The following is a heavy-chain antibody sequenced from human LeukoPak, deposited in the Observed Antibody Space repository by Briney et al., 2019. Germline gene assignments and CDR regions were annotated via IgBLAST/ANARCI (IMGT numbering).Heavy chain of an antibody. CDR1: GYTFTSCD. CDR2: MNPNSGNT. CDR3: ARGLSGWYPNSSY. D-gene: IGHD6-19*01. J-gene: IGHJ4*02. Sequence: ASVKVSCKASGYTFTSCDINWVRQATGQGLEWIGGMNPNSGNTGYAQKFQGRVTMTRNTSISTAYMELSSLRSEDTAVYYCARGLSGWYPNSSYWGQGTLVTVSS. V-gene: IGHV1-8*01.